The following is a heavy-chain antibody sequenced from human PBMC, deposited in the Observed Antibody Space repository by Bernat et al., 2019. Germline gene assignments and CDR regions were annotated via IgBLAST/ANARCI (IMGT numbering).Heavy chain of an antibody. J-gene: IGHJ1*01. V-gene: IGHV7-4-1*02. CDR1: GYTFTGYY. CDR3: ARDSDYDFWSGYQARKYFQH. Sequence: QVQLVQSGAEVKKPGASVKVSCKASGYTFTGYYMHWVRQAPGQGLEWMVWINTNTGNPTHAQGFTGRFVLSLDTSVSTAYLQISSLKAEDTAVYYCARDSDYDFWSGYQARKYFQHWGQGTLVTVSS. D-gene: IGHD3-3*01. CDR2: INTNTGNP.